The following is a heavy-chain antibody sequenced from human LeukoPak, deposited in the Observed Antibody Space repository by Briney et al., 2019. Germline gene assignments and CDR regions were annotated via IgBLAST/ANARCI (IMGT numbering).Heavy chain of an antibody. CDR3: ARDSGDYENYFDY. CDR2: ISSSRSYK. J-gene: IGHJ4*02. D-gene: IGHD4-17*01. Sequence: GGSLRLSCAASGFTFSSYSMNWVRQAQGKGLEWVSSISSSRSYKYYADSLKGRFTISRDNSKNTLYLQMNSLRAEDTAVYYCARDSGDYENYFDYWGQGTLVTVSS. V-gene: IGHV3-21*01. CDR1: GFTFSSYS.